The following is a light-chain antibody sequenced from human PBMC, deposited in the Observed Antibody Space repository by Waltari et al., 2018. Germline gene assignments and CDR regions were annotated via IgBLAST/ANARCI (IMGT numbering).Light chain of an antibody. V-gene: IGKV3-15*01. CDR2: NAS. Sequence: EIVMTQSPATLSVSPGETVPLSCRASQSVSRNLAWYQQKPGQAPRLLIYNASTRATGIPDRFSGSGSGTDFTLSISSLQSEDFALYYCQQYNNWPGTFGQGTKVDIK. CDR3: QQYNNWPGT. CDR1: QSVSRN. J-gene: IGKJ1*01.